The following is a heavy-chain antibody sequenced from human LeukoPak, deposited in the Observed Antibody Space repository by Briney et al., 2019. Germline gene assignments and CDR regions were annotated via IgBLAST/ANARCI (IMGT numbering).Heavy chain of an antibody. CDR2: IKQDGSEK. CDR1: GFTFSSYW. V-gene: IGHV3-7*01. D-gene: IGHD1-26*01. Sequence: GGSLRLSCAASGFTFSSYWMSWVRQAPGKGLEWVANIKQDGSEKYYVDSVKGRFTISRDNAKNSLYLQMNSLRAEDTAVYYYARDLFMGATHAEYFQHWGQGTLVTVSS. CDR3: ARDLFMGATHAEYFQH. J-gene: IGHJ1*01.